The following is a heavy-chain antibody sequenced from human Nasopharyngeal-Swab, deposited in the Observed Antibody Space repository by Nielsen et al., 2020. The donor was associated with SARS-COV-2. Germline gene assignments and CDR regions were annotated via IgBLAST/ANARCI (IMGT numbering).Heavy chain of an antibody. Sequence: GGSLRLSCKGSGYSFTSHWIGWVRQMPGKGLEWMGIIYPGDSDTRYSPSFQGQVTISADKSISTAYLQWSSLKASDTAMYYCARQSHCSSTSCYEDYYYYMDVWGKGTTVTVSS. D-gene: IGHD2-2*01. J-gene: IGHJ6*03. V-gene: IGHV5-51*01. CDR2: IYPGDSDT. CDR1: GYSFTSHW. CDR3: ARQSHCSSTSCYEDYYYYMDV.